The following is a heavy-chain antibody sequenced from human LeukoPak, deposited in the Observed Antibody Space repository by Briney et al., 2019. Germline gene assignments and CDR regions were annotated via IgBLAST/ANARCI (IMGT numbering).Heavy chain of an antibody. D-gene: IGHD3-3*01. CDR2: IYYSWST. CDR1: GGSISSSSYY. J-gene: IGHJ4*02. Sequence: PSETLSLTCTVSGGSISSSSYYWGWIRQPPGKGLEWIGSIYYSWSTYYNPSLKSRVTISVDTSKNQLSLKLSSVTAADTAVYYCARAVFWYDFWSGYSPGGEFDYWGQGTLVTVSS. CDR3: ARAVFWYDFWSGYSPGGEFDY. V-gene: IGHV4-39*07.